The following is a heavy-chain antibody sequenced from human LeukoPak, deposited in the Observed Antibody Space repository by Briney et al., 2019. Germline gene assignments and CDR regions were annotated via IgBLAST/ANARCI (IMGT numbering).Heavy chain of an antibody. Sequence: PGGSLRLSCAASGFTFDDYAMHWVRQAPGKGLEWVSGISWNSGSIGFADSVKGRFTISRDNAKNSLYLQMNSLRAGDTALYYCAKDEDGGIVGAIDYWGQGTLVTVSS. CDR2: ISWNSGSI. V-gene: IGHV3-9*01. CDR3: AKDEDGGIVGAIDY. D-gene: IGHD1-26*01. CDR1: GFTFDDYA. J-gene: IGHJ4*02.